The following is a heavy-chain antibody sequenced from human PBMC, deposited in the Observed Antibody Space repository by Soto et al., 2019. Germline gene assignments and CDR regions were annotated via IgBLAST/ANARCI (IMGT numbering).Heavy chain of an antibody. CDR2: INPDGSST. Sequence: PGGSLKLCCAASGVSFSSYWMHWVRQAPGKGLVWVSRINPDGSSTSYADSVKGRFTISRDNAKNTLYLQMISLRAEDTAVYYCTRDPPGTGIDYWGQGTLVTVSS. J-gene: IGHJ4*02. D-gene: IGHD2-8*02. V-gene: IGHV3-74*01. CDR3: TRDPPGTGIDY. CDR1: GVSFSSYW.